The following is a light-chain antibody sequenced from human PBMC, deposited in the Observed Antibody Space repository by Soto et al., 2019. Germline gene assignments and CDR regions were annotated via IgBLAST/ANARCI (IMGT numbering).Light chain of an antibody. V-gene: IGKV3-20*01. CDR2: GAS. J-gene: IGKJ3*01. CDR3: QESYNTLTFT. CDR1: QSVTNNY. Sequence: VLTQSPGTLSLTPGERATLSCRASQSVTNNYLAWYQQRPGLAPRLLIYGASIRATGIPDRFSGSGSGTDFTLTISRLEPEDFATYYCQESYNTLTFTLGPGTKVDI.